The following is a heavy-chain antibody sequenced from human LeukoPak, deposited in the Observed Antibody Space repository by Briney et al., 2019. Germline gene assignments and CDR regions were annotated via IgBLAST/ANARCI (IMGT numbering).Heavy chain of an antibody. CDR1: GGSISSSSYY. D-gene: IGHD5-24*01. CDR2: INHSGST. J-gene: IGHJ4*02. V-gene: IGHV4-39*01. CDR3: ARHGGRWLQLRYFDY. Sequence: PSETLSLTCTVSGGSISSSSYYWGWIRQPPGKGLEWIGEINHSGSTNYNPSLKSRVTISVDTSKNQFSLKLSSVTAADTAVYYCARHGGRWLQLRYFDYWGQGTLVTVSS.